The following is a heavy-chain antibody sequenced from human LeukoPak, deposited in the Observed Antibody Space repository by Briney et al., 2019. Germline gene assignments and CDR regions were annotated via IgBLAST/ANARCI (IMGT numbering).Heavy chain of an antibody. J-gene: IGHJ4*02. CDR3: ARIKSRGYSYGYPDY. D-gene: IGHD5-18*01. CDR1: GFSFSSYN. V-gene: IGHV3-21*01. Sequence: PGGSLRLSCAASGFSFSSYNMNWVRQTPGKGLEWVSSITSSSTYTFYADSVKGRFTISRDNAKNSLYLQMNSLRAEDTAVYYCARIKSRGYSYGYPDYWGQGTLVTVSS. CDR2: ITSSSTYT.